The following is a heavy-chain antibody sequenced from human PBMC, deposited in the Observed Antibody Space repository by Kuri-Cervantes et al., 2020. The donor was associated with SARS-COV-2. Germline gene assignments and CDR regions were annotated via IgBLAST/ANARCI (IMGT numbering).Heavy chain of an antibody. Sequence: ASVKVSCKASGYTFISYYMHWLRQAPGQGLEWMGIINPSGGSTSYAQKFQGRVTMTRDASTSTVYMELSSLRSEDTAVYYCARDGIAVAAAGYYYGMDVWGQGTTVTVSS. D-gene: IGHD6-19*01. J-gene: IGHJ6*02. V-gene: IGHV1-46*01. CDR2: INPSGGST. CDR3: ARDGIAVAAAGYYYGMDV. CDR1: GYTFISYY.